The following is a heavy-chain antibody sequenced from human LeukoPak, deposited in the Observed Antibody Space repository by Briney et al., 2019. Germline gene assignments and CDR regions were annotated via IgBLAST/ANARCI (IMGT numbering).Heavy chain of an antibody. Sequence: GGSLRLSCAASGFTFSTYAMSWVRQAPGKGLEWVSGVNNGGDSTYYADSVKGRFTISRDNSRNTVYVRMDSLRAEDTAIYYCARFAFTHYYDTSGYFSYFDCWGQGALVTVSS. CDR2: VNNGGDST. D-gene: IGHD3-22*01. CDR1: GFTFSTYA. V-gene: IGHV3-23*01. CDR3: ARFAFTHYYDTSGYFSYFDC. J-gene: IGHJ4*02.